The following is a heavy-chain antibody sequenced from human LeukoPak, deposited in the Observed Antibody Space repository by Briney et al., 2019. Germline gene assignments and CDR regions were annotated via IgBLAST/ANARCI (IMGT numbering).Heavy chain of an antibody. CDR2: IGASGSNT. CDR3: AKRLTVVGTSPWTD. CDR1: GFTFNSFA. D-gene: IGHD6-19*01. V-gene: IGHV3-23*01. Sequence: HPGGSLRLSCAASGFTFNSFAMNWVRQVPGKGLEWVAGIGASGSNTYYADSVKGRFTISRDNSNNVLYLQMNSLRAEDTAVYYCAKRLTVVGTSPWTDWGQGTLVTVSS. J-gene: IGHJ4*02.